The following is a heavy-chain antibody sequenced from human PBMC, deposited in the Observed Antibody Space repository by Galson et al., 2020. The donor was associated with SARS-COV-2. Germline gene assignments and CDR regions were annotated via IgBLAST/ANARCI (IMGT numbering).Heavy chain of an antibody. D-gene: IGHD3-3*01. CDR3: AREYTSIFGVIPFDF. V-gene: IGHV1-46*01. Sequence: ASVKVSCKASGYTFRSYYMHWVRQAPGQGLEWMGKIDPNGGTTTYAPKFQGRVTVTRDTSTNTVCMELSSLRSEDTAIYYCAREYTSIFGVIPFDFWGPGTLVTVSS. CDR1: GYTFRSYY. J-gene: IGHJ4*02. CDR2: IDPNGGTT.